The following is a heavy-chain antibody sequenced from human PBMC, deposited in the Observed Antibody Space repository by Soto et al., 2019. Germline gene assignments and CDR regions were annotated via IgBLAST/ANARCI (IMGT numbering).Heavy chain of an antibody. CDR2: IYHSGST. V-gene: IGHV4-30-2*01. J-gene: IGHJ5*02. Sequence: QLQLQESGSGLVKPSQTLSLTCAVSGGSISSGGYSWSWIRQPPGKGLEWIGYIYHSGSTYYNPSLKSRVTISVDRSKNQFSLKLSSVTAADTAVYYCARDRAGGGWFDPWGQGTLVTVSS. CDR3: ARDRAGGGWFDP. D-gene: IGHD3-16*01. CDR1: GGSISSGGYS.